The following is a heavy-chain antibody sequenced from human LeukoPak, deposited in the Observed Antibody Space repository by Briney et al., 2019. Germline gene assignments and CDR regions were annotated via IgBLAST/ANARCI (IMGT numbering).Heavy chain of an antibody. Sequence: ASVTVSCKASGYAFTNYYMHWVRQAPGEGLEWMAIINPSDGGTYYAQKFQDRVFMTRETSTKTVYMELSSLRSEDTAVYYCARSSVPRSEPGNAFDIWGQGTMVTVSS. CDR3: ARSSVPRSEPGNAFDI. D-gene: IGHD3-10*02. V-gene: IGHV1-46*01. CDR2: INPSDGGT. CDR1: GYAFTNYY. J-gene: IGHJ3*02.